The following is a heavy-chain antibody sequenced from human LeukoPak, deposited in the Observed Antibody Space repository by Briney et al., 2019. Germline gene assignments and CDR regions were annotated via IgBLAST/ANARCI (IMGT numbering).Heavy chain of an antibody. V-gene: IGHV3-33*01. CDR2: IWCDGSNK. J-gene: IGHJ5*02. CDR1: GFTFSNHG. Sequence: PGGSLRLSCAASGFTFSNHGMHWVRQAPGKGLEWVALIWCDGSNKEYAESVKGRFTISRDNSKNTLYLQMNSLRDEDTAVYSCARDQGTSPTAPKRKGRFDPWGQGTLVTVSS. CDR3: ARDQGTSPTAPKRKGRFDP. D-gene: IGHD1-1*01.